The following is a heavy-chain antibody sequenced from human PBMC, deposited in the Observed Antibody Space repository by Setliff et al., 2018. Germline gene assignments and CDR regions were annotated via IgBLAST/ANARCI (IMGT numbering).Heavy chain of an antibody. J-gene: IGHJ6*04. CDR3: ARHALSFDSAWDV. V-gene: IGHV4-59*01. CDR1: GGYIRSFH. CDR2: IYYSGTT. Sequence: PSETLSLTCTVSGGYIRSFHWSWIRQSPGKGLEWIGYIYYSGTTNYNPSLKSRVTISVDTSKKQFSLKLNSLTAADTAVYYCARHALSFDSAWDVWGKGTTVTVSS. D-gene: IGHD3-9*01.